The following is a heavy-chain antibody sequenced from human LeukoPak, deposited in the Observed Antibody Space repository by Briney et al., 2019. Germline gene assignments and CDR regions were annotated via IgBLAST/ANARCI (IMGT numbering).Heavy chain of an antibody. Sequence: SETLSLTCTVSGYSISSGYYWGWIRQPPGKGLEWIGSIYHSGSTYYNPSLKSRVTISVDTSKNQFSLKLSSVTAADTAVYYCARGEMATNDAFDIWGQGTMVTVSS. CDR3: ARGEMATNDAFDI. V-gene: IGHV4-38-2*02. CDR1: GYSISSGYY. CDR2: IYHSGST. J-gene: IGHJ3*02. D-gene: IGHD5-24*01.